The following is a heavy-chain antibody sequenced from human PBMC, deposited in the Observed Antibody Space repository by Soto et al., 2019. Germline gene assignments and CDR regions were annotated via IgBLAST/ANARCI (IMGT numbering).Heavy chain of an antibody. CDR2: INHSGST. CDR3: ARGFLRFLEWLPWGAFDI. V-gene: IGHV4-34*01. CDR1: GGSFSGYY. J-gene: IGHJ3*02. Sequence: PSETLSLTCAVYGGSFSGYYWSWIRQPPGKGLEWIGEINHSGSTNYNPSLKSRVTISVDTSKNQFSLKLSSVTAADTAAYYCARGFLRFLEWLPWGAFDIWGQGTMVTVSS. D-gene: IGHD3-3*01.